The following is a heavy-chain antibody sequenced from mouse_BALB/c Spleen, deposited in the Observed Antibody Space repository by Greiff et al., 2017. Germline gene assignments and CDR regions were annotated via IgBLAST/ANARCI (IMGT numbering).Heavy chain of an antibody. J-gene: IGHJ3*01. V-gene: IGHV1-18*01. CDR2: INPNNGGT. Sequence: VQLQQPGAELVKPGASVKIPCKASGYTFTDYNMDWVKQSHGKSLEWIGDINPNNGGTIYNQKFKGKATLTVDKSSSTAYMELRSLTSEDTAVYYCARGDDYRFAYWGQGTLVTVSA. CDR3: ARGDDYRFAY. CDR1: GYTFTDYN. D-gene: IGHD2-4*01.